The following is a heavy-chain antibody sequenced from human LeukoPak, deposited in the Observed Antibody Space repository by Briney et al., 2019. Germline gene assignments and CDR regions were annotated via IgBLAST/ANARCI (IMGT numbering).Heavy chain of an antibody. D-gene: IGHD2-15*01. CDR1: GGSISSNY. Sequence: PSETLSLTCTVSGGSISSNYWSWIRQPPGKGLEWIGYIYNSGSTIYNPSLKSRVTISVDTSKNQFSLKLSSVTAAETAVYYCAGGRKVRLDYGGQGTLVLVSS. J-gene: IGHJ4*02. CDR3: AGGRKVRLDY. V-gene: IGHV4-59*01. CDR2: IYNSGST.